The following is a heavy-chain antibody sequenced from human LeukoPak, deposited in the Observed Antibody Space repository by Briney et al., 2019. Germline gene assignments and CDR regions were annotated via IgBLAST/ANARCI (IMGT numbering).Heavy chain of an antibody. V-gene: IGHV3-74*01. J-gene: IGHJ4*02. Sequence: AGGSLRLSCAASGFIFSNYWMHWVRQAPGKGLVWVSRITSDGSSTYYADSVKGRFTISRDNAKNTLYLQMNSLRAEDTAVYYCARDGSLPDYWGQGTLVTVSS. CDR2: ITSDGSST. CDR1: GFIFSNYW. CDR3: ARDGSLPDY.